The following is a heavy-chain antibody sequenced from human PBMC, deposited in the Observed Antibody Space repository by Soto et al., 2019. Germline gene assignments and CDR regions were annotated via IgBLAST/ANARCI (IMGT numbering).Heavy chain of an antibody. Sequence: QVQLVQSGAEVKKPGSSVKVSCKASGGTFSSYTISWVRQAPGQGLEWMGRIIPILGIANYAQKFQGRVTITADKSTSTAYMELSSLRSEDAAVYYCARGIAAAGNFQHWGQGTLVTVSS. V-gene: IGHV1-69*02. D-gene: IGHD6-13*01. CDR1: GGTFSSYT. CDR2: IIPILGIA. CDR3: ARGIAAAGNFQH. J-gene: IGHJ1*01.